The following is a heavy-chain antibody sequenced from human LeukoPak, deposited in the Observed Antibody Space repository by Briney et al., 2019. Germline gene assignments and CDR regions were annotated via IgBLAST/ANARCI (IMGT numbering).Heavy chain of an antibody. J-gene: IGHJ4*02. CDR1: GGSISSSNW. V-gene: IGHV4-4*02. CDR3: ARDFDSSGYLTA. CDR2: IYHSGST. D-gene: IGHD3-22*01. Sequence: PSETLSLTCAVSGGSISSSNWWSWVRQPPGKGLAWIGEIYHSGSTNYNPSLKSRVTISVDKSKNQFSLKLSSVTAADTAVYYCARDFDSSGYLTAWGQGTLVTVSS.